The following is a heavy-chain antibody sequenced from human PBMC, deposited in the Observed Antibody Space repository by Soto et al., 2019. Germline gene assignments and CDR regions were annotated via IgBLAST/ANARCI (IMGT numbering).Heavy chain of an antibody. V-gene: IGHV3-48*01. CDR2: ISSSSRTI. Sequence: EVQLVESGGGLVQPGGSLRLSCAASGFTFSSYSMNWVRQAPGKGLEWVSYISSSSRTIYDADSVKGRFTISRDNAKNSLYLQMNSLRVEDTAVYYCARDRPGYSYGLDYWGQGTLVTVSS. J-gene: IGHJ4*02. D-gene: IGHD5-18*01. CDR1: GFTFSSYS. CDR3: ARDRPGYSYGLDY.